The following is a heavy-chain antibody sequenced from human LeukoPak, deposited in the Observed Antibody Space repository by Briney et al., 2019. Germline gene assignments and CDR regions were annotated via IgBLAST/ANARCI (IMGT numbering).Heavy chain of an antibody. Sequence: PSETLSFTCAVYGGSFSGYYWSWIRQPPGKGLEWIGEINHSGSTNYNPSLKSRVTISVDTSKNQFSLKLSSVTAADTAVYYCARLRGMYYYGSGSQYWGQGTLVTVSS. CDR2: INHSGST. D-gene: IGHD3-10*01. J-gene: IGHJ4*02. CDR1: GGSFSGYY. V-gene: IGHV4-34*01. CDR3: ARLRGMYYYGSGSQY.